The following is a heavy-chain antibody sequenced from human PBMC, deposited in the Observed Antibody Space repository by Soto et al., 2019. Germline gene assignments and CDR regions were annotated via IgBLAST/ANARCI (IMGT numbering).Heavy chain of an antibody. V-gene: IGHV3-48*03. CDR1: GFTFSSYE. J-gene: IGHJ4*02. CDR3: ARDQTSAAMVKGDY. CDR2: ISSSGSTI. Sequence: EVQLVESGGGLVQPGGSLRLSCAASGFTFSSYEMNWVRQAPGKGLEWVSYISSSGSTIYYADSVKGRFTISRDNAKNSLYLQMNSLRAEDTAVYYCARDQTSAAMVKGDYWGQGTLVTVSS. D-gene: IGHD5-18*01.